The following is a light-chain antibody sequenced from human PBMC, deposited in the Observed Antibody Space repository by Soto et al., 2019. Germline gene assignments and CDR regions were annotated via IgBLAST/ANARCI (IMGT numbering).Light chain of an antibody. CDR3: QQYGSSTST. CDR1: QSVSSNY. V-gene: IGKV3-20*01. Sequence: EIVLTQSPGTLSLSPGERATLSCRASQSVSSNYITWYQQKPGQAPRRLIFGASSRVTGIPDRFSGSGSGTDFTLTTSRLEPEDFAVYYCQQYGSSTSTFRQGTKVDIX. CDR2: GAS. J-gene: IGKJ1*01.